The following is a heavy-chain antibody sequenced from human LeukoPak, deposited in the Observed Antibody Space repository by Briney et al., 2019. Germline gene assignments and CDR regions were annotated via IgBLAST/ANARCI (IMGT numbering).Heavy chain of an antibody. CDR3: VKESDEYSSSSSDY. J-gene: IGHJ4*02. CDR2: ISYTGNTK. D-gene: IGHD6-6*01. Sequence: PGGSLRLSCAASGFTFNNYGMQWVRQAPGKGLEWVAVISYTGNTKYYVDSVKGRFTISRDSSKNTLYLQMSSLRAEDTAVYYCVKESDEYSSSSSDYWGQGTLVTVSS. CDR1: GFTFNNYG. V-gene: IGHV3-30*18.